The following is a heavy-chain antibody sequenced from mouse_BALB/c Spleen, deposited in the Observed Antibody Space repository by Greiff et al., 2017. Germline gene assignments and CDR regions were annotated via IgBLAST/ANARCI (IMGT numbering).Heavy chain of an antibody. CDR3: AREGLYYGNYVDFDY. CDR1: GFTFSSYG. J-gene: IGHJ2*01. Sequence: EVKLVESGGDLVKPGGSLKLSCAASGFTFSSYGMSWVRQTPDKRLEWVATISSGGSYTYYPDSVKGRFTISRDNAKNTLYLQMSSLKSEDTAMYYCAREGLYYGNYVDFDYWGQGTTLTVSS. V-gene: IGHV5-6*01. CDR2: ISSGGSYT. D-gene: IGHD2-1*01.